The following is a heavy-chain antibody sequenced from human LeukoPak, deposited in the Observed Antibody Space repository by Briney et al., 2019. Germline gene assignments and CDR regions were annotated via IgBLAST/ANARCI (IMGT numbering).Heavy chain of an antibody. Sequence: SETLSLTCTVSGGSISSYYWSWIRQPAGKGLEWIGRIYTSGSTNYNPSLKSRVTMSVDTSKNQFSLKLSSVTAADTAVYYCARASCSGGSCQVLHAFDIWGQGTMVTVSS. CDR2: IYTSGST. CDR3: ARASCSGGSCQVLHAFDI. CDR1: GGSISSYY. D-gene: IGHD2-15*01. J-gene: IGHJ3*02. V-gene: IGHV4-4*07.